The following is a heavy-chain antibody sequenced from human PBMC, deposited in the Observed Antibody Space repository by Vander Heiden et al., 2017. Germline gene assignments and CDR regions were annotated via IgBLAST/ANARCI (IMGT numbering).Heavy chain of an antibody. CDR1: GGSISSYY. V-gene: IGHV4-4*07. CDR3: ARDRSSRWDKDYFDY. J-gene: IGHJ4*02. D-gene: IGHD6-13*01. CDR2: VYVSGSA. Sequence: QVQLQESDPGLVKHSETLSLTCTVSGGSISSYYWSWIRQPAGTGQEWIGRVYVSGSADNNPSVRSRATMSVDASKTQFSLKLTSVTAADTAVYYCARDRSSRWDKDYFDYWGQGTLVTVSS.